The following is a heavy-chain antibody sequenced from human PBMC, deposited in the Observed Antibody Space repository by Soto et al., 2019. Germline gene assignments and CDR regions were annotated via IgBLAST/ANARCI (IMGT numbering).Heavy chain of an antibody. V-gene: IGHV1-8*01. Sequence: ASVKDSCKASGYTFTSYDINWVRQATGQGLEWMGWMNPNSGNTGYAQKFQGRVTMTRNTSISTAYMELSSLRSEDTAVYYCARPGTDSGSYPYDYWGQGTLVTVSS. CDR1: GYTFTSYD. J-gene: IGHJ4*02. D-gene: IGHD1-26*01. CDR2: MNPNSGNT. CDR3: ARPGTDSGSYPYDY.